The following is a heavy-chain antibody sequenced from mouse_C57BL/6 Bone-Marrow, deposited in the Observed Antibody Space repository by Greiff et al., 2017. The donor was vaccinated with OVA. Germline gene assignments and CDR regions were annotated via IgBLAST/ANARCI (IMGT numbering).Heavy chain of an antibody. CDR3: AQGYAWFAY. J-gene: IGHJ3*01. CDR2: ISSGSSTI. D-gene: IGHD2-2*01. Sequence: EVKLMESGGGLVKPGGSLKLSCAASGFTFSDYGMHWVRQAPEKGLAWVAYISSGSSTIYYADTVKGRFTISRDNAKNTLFLQMTSLRSEDTAMYYCAQGYAWFAYWGQGTLVTVSA. V-gene: IGHV5-17*01. CDR1: GFTFSDYG.